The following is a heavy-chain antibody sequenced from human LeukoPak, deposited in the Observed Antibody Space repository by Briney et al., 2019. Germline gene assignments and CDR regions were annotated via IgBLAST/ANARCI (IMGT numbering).Heavy chain of an antibody. CDR3: ARRVYSYYYGSGSSPYYFDY. CDR1: GYTFTSYD. CDR2: MNPNSGNT. Sequence: GASVKVCCKASGYTFTSYDINWVRQATGQGLEWMGWMNPNSGNTGYAQKFQGRVTITRNTSISKAYMELSSLRSEDTAVYYCARRVYSYYYGSGSSPYYFDYWGQGTLVTVSS. D-gene: IGHD3-10*01. J-gene: IGHJ4*02. V-gene: IGHV1-8*03.